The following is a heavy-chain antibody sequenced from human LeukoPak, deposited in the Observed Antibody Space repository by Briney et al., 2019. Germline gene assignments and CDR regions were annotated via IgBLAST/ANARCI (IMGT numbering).Heavy chain of an antibody. CDR2: INNNGAYA. J-gene: IGHJ1*01. CDR1: GFTFSSYA. CDR3: VRAYSGSYFNPEYFQY. V-gene: IGHV3-64D*09. D-gene: IGHD1-26*01. Sequence: GGSLRLSCSASGFTFSSYAMHWVRQAPGKGLEYVSPINNNGAYAYHADSVKGSFTISRDNSKNTLFLQMSSLRAEDTAVYYCVRAYSGSYFNPEYFQYWGQGTLVTVSS.